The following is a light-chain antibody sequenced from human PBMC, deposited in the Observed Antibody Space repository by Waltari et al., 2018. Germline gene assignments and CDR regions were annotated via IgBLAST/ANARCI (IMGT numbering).Light chain of an antibody. CDR1: NIGTES. Sequence: SYVLTQPPSVSVAAGQTARITCEGNNIGTESVHWYQQKPGQAPVLVVFDDSDRPSGIPRRFSGSNSGNTATLTLSRVEAGDEADYYCQVWDKSSDHWVFGGGTKLSVL. V-gene: IGLV3-21*02. J-gene: IGLJ3*02. CDR2: DDS. CDR3: QVWDKSSDHWV.